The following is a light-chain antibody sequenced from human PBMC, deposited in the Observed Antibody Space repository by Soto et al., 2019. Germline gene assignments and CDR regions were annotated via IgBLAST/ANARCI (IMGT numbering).Light chain of an antibody. CDR3: QQYNNWPRT. V-gene: IGKV3-15*01. Sequence: IVLTQSPATLSVSAGGTVTLSCRASQSIRTNVAWYQQIPGQAPRLLVYGASTRATGVPARFSGSGSGIEFTLTISSLQSEDFAVYYCQQYNNWPRTFGQGTKVDIK. J-gene: IGKJ1*01. CDR2: GAS. CDR1: QSIRTN.